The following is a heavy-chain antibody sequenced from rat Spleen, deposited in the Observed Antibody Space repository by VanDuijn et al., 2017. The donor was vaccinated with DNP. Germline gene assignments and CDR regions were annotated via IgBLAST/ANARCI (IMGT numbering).Heavy chain of an antibody. CDR3: ARDRITSFDY. J-gene: IGHJ2*01. V-gene: IGHV5-25*01. D-gene: IGHD1-10*01. CDR1: GVTFSDYN. Sequence: EVQLVESGGGLVQPGRSLKLSCAASGVTFSDYNMAWVRQAPKKGLEWVATMSTSGGETYYSESVKGRVTISRDNAKSSLYLEMNSLRSEDTATYYCARDRITSFDYWGQGVMVTVSS. CDR2: MSTSGGET.